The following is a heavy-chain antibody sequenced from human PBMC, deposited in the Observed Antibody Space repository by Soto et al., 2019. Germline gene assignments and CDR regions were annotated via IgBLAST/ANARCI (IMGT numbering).Heavy chain of an antibody. D-gene: IGHD6-13*01. J-gene: IGHJ6*02. V-gene: IGHV3-30*18. Sequence: GGSLRLSCAASGFTFSSYGMHWVRQAPGKGLEWVAVISYDGSNKYYADSVKGRFTISRDNSKKTLYLQMNSLRAEDTAVYYCAKVGKQLVLYYYGMDVWGQGTTVTVSS. CDR2: ISYDGSNK. CDR1: GFTFSSYG. CDR3: AKVGKQLVLYYYGMDV.